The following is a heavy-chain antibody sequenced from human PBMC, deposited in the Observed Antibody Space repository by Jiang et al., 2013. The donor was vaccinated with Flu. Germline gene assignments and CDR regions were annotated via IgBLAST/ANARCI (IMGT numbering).Heavy chain of an antibody. Sequence: SGSGLVKPSETLSLTCAVSGYSISSGYYWGWIRQPPGKGLEWIGIFYQTGSTYYNPSLQSRVTISIDTSENQFSLKLSFVTAADTAVYYCARLSPGNLGRRGWFDPWGQGTLVTVSS. CDR2: FYQTGST. CDR3: ARLSPGNLGRRGWFDP. J-gene: IGHJ5*02. V-gene: IGHV4-38-2*01. CDR1: GYSISSGYY. D-gene: IGHD4-23*01.